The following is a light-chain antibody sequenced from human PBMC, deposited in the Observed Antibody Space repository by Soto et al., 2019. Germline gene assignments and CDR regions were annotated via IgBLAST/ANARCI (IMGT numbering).Light chain of an antibody. CDR3: HQRQSWPRT. J-gene: IGKJ1*01. CDR2: QTS. CDR1: QYINTR. V-gene: IGKV3-11*01. Sequence: EIVLTQSPATLSSFPGDRVTLSCRASQYINTRLAWYQHRPGQAPRLLIYQTSIRAAGIPARFSASGTGTDFTLTISDVQPEDFAVDYCHQRQSWPRTLGQATKVDIK.